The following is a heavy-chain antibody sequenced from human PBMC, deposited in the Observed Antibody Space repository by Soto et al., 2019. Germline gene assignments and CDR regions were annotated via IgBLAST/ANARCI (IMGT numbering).Heavy chain of an antibody. CDR2: IYYSGST. D-gene: IGHD2-15*01. CDR1: GGSISSYY. CDR3: ARRYRGTFDY. Sequence: PSETLSLTCTVSGGSISSYYWSWIRQPPGKGLEWIGYIYYSGSTNYNPSLKSRVTISVDTSKNQFSLKLSSVTAADTAVYYCARRYRGTFDYWGQGTLVTVSS. J-gene: IGHJ4*02. V-gene: IGHV4-59*08.